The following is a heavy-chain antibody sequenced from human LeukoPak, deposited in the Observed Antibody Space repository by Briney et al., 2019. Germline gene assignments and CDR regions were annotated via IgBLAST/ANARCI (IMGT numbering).Heavy chain of an antibody. V-gene: IGHV3-48*03. Sequence: GGSPRLSCAASGLIFSRYEINWFRQAPGKGLEGVSYISDGGNTIYYADSVKGRFTVSRDNSKNTLYLQMNSLRAEDTAVYYCARDYGDYHPGDYWGQGTLVTVSS. CDR3: ARDYGDYHPGDY. D-gene: IGHD4-17*01. J-gene: IGHJ4*02. CDR2: ISDGGNTI. CDR1: GLIFSRYE.